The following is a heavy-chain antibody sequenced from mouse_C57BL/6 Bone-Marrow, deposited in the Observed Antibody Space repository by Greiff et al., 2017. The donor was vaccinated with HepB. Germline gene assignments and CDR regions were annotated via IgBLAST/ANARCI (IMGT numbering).Heavy chain of an antibody. CDR3: EPSYYGSQGGY. CDR2: IHPNSGST. J-gene: IGHJ2*01. Sequence: QVQLKQPGAELVKPGASVKLSCKASGYTFTSYWMHWVKQRPGQGLEWIGMIHPNSGSTNYNEKFKSKATLTVDKSSSTAYMQLSSLTSEDSAVYYCEPSYYGSQGGYWGQGTTLTVSS. CDR1: GYTFTSYW. V-gene: IGHV1-64*01. D-gene: IGHD1-1*01.